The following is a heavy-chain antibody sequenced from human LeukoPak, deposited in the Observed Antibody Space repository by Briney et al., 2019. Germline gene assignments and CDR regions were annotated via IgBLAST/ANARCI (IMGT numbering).Heavy chain of an antibody. CDR3: ARAATYGDYGYFDY. D-gene: IGHD4-17*01. V-gene: IGHV1-3*01. CDR1: GYTFTSYA. J-gene: IGHJ4*02. Sequence: ASVKVSCKASGYTFTSYAMHWVRQAPGQRLEWMGWINAGNGNTKYSQKFQGRVTITRDTSASTAYMELSSLRSEDTAVYYCARAATYGDYGYFDYWGQGTLVTVSS. CDR2: INAGNGNT.